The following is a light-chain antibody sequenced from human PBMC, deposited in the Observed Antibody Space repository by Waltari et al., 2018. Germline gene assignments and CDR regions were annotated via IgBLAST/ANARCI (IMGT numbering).Light chain of an antibody. J-gene: IGKJ4*02. V-gene: IGKV3-20*01. CDR2: GAS. CDR3: HQYGSSPLT. Sequence: EIVLTQSPGTLSLSPGERATLSCRASQSVSISYLAWYQQKPGQAPRLLIYGASSRATGIQDRFSGSGSVTDFTLTISRLEPEDVAGYYCHQYGSSPLTFGGGTKVEIK. CDR1: QSVSISY.